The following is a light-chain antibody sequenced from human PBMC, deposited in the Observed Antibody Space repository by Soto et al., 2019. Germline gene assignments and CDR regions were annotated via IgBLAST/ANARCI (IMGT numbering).Light chain of an antibody. CDR1: TIDVDSSNY. V-gene: IGLV2-11*01. Sequence: QSALTQPRSVSGSPGQSVTISCTGPTIDVDSSNYVSWYQQHPGKAPKLMIYDVSERPSGVPDRFSGSKSGSTASLTISGLQAEDEADYYCCSYATTFYLFGSGTKVTVL. CDR2: DVS. J-gene: IGLJ1*01. CDR3: CSYATTFYL.